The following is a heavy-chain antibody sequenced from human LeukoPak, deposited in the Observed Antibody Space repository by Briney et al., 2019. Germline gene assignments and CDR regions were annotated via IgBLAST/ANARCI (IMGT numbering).Heavy chain of an antibody. D-gene: IGHD1-14*01. Sequence: SETLSLTCSVSGGSIKSHFWSWVRQPPGKRLEWIGYIFHSGSTNYNPSLKSRVTISVDTSKNQFSLRLTSVTAADTAVYYCVRTNPWDLTYYFDYWGQGTLVTVSS. CDR1: GGSIKSHF. J-gene: IGHJ4*02. CDR2: IFHSGST. CDR3: VRTNPWDLTYYFDY. V-gene: IGHV4-59*11.